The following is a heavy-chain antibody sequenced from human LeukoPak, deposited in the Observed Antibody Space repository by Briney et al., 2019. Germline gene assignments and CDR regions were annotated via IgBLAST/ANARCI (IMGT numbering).Heavy chain of an antibody. V-gene: IGHV1-69*04. CDR1: GGTFSSYA. Sequence: SVKVSCKASGGTFSSYAISWVRQAPGQGLEWMGRIIPIFGIANYAQKFQGRVTITADKSTSTAYMELSSLRSEDTAVYYCARGVGRGWAYFDYWGQGTLVTVSS. CDR3: ARGVGRGWAYFDY. D-gene: IGHD6-19*01. J-gene: IGHJ4*02. CDR2: IIPIFGIA.